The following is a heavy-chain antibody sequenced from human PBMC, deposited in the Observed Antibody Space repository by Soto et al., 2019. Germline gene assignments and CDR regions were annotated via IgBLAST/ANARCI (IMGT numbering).Heavy chain of an antibody. CDR1: SGSISSSNW. J-gene: IGHJ4*02. Sequence: SETLSLTCAVSSGSISSSNWWSWVRQPPGKGLEWIGEIYHSGSTNYNPSLKSRVTISVDKSKNQFSLKLSSVTAADTAVYYCARSGMVRGVSYFDYWGQGTLVTVSS. CDR3: ARSGMVRGVSYFDY. CDR2: IYHSGST. D-gene: IGHD3-10*01. V-gene: IGHV4-4*02.